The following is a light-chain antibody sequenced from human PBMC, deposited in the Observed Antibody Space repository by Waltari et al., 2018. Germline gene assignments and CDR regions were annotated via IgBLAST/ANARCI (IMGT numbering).Light chain of an antibody. CDR3: QQHYTTPWT. CDR2: WAS. V-gene: IGKV4-1*01. J-gene: IGKJ1*01. Sequence: DIVMTQSPDSLAVSLGERATINCKSSQTVLYSANNKNYLTWYQHKPGQPPKLLISWASIRESGVPDRVTGSGSGTDFTLTISSLQAEDVAVYYCQQHYTTPWTFGQG. CDR1: QTVLYSANNKNY.